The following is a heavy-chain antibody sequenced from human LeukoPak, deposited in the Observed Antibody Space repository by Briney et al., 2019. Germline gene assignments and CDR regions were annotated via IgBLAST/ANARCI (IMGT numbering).Heavy chain of an antibody. V-gene: IGHV3-20*04. J-gene: IGHJ5*02. Sequence: TGGSLRLSCAASGFNFDDYGMSWVRQGPGKGLEWVSGINWNGGNTGYADSVKGRFTIFRDNAKNSLYLEMDSLRVEDTALYYCARTSDGNWFDPWGQGTLVTVSS. CDR3: ARTSDGNWFDP. CDR2: INWNGGNT. D-gene: IGHD1-26*01. CDR1: GFNFDDYG.